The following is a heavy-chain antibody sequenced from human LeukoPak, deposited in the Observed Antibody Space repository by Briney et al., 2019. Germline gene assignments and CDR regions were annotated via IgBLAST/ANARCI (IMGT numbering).Heavy chain of an antibody. CDR3: TISGIHIDY. D-gene: IGHD1-26*01. Sequence: AGSRRLSCVASGLSLAYAWMSWVRQVAGEGLEWVGRIKRETDGGTTADVSPEKGGFTSSRDDSKKTLFLQINTLKTEHTAIYYCTISGIHIDYWGQGTLVTVSS. CDR2: IKRETDGGTT. J-gene: IGHJ4*02. V-gene: IGHV3-15*01. CDR1: GLSLAYAW.